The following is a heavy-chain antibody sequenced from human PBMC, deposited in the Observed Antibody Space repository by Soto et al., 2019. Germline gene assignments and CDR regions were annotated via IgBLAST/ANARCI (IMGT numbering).Heavy chain of an antibody. V-gene: IGHV4-39*01. CDR2: VYHSGST. D-gene: IGHD6-13*01. CDR1: GGSISSSIYY. J-gene: IGHJ3*01. Sequence: QLQLQESGPGLVKPSETLSLTCTVSGGSISSSIYYWRWIRQPPGKGLQWVGSVYHSGSTYYNPSLRSRVTISVDTSKNQFSLRLSSMTAADTAVYYCARPVGVEQQLVHDAFDLWGQGTMVAVSS. CDR3: ARPVGVEQQLVHDAFDL.